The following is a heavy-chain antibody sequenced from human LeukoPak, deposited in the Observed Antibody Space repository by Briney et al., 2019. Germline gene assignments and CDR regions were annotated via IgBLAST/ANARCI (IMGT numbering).Heavy chain of an antibody. CDR3: AREGQWLGQHYDYVWGSYRRDAFDI. V-gene: IGHV3-23*01. Sequence: GGSLRLSCAASGFTFSSYAMSWVRQAPGKGLEWVSAISGSGGSTYYADSVKGRFTISRDNSKNTLYLQMNSLRAEDTAVYYCAREGQWLGQHYDYVWGSYRRDAFDIWGQGTMVTVSS. D-gene: IGHD3-16*01. J-gene: IGHJ3*02. CDR1: GFTFSSYA. CDR2: ISGSGGST.